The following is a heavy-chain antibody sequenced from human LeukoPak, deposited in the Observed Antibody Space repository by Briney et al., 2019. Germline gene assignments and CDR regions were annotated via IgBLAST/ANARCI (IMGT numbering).Heavy chain of an antibody. CDR1: GFTFSNYG. D-gene: IGHD6-13*01. CDR3: VKGMFSSSWNYFDY. Sequence: GGSLRLSCAASGFTFSNYGMHWVRQAPGKGLEWVTVISYGGRNKFYADSVKGRFTVSRDNSKSTLHLQMDSLGAEDTALYYCVKGMFSSSWNYFDYWGQGTLVTVSS. CDR2: ISYGGRNK. J-gene: IGHJ4*02. V-gene: IGHV3-30*18.